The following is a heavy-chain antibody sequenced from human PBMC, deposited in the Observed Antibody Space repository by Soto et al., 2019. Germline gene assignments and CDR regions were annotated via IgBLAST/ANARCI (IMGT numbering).Heavy chain of an antibody. Sequence: GGSLRLSCAASGFTFSSYSMNWVRQAPGKGLEWVSSISSSSSYIYYADSVKGRFTISRDNAKNSLYLQMNSLRAEDTAVYYCASAVDHDAFDIWGQGTMVTVSS. CDR2: ISSSSSYI. CDR3: ASAVDHDAFDI. J-gene: IGHJ3*02. V-gene: IGHV3-21*01. D-gene: IGHD3-9*01. CDR1: GFTFSSYS.